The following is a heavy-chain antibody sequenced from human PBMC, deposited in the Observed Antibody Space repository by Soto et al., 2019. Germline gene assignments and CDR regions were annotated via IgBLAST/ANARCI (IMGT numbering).Heavy chain of an antibody. CDR2: INPNGGST. D-gene: IGHD3-3*01. CDR1: EDTFTSYY. J-gene: IGHJ5*01. V-gene: IGHV1-46*01. CDR3: ARSSGGVFGIILEGSNWFGS. Sequence: ASVKVSCKAPEDTFTSYYINWVRQAPGQGLEWMGIINPNGGSTRYAQKFQGRITFTRDTPASTVYLELRSLRSDDTAFYYCARSSGGVFGIILEGSNWFGSSGQGTLVTVSS.